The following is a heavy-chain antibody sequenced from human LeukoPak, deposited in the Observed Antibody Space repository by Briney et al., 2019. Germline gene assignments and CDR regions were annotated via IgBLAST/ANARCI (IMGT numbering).Heavy chain of an antibody. J-gene: IGHJ4*02. D-gene: IGHD5-24*01. CDR2: IWYDGSNK. CDR3: ATAITDGAFDY. Sequence: GRSLRLSCAASGFTFSSYGMHWVRQAPDKGLEWVAVIWYDGSNKYYADSVKGRFTISRDNSKNTLYLQMNSLRAEDTAVYYCATAITDGAFDYWGQGTLVTVSS. V-gene: IGHV3-33*01. CDR1: GFTFSSYG.